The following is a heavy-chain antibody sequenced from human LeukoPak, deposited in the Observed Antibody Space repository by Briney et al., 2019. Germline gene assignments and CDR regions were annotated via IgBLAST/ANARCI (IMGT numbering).Heavy chain of an antibody. CDR2: ISVYNGNT. CDR3: ERDINGYYYDSHGYYPTDL. D-gene: IGHD3-22*01. J-gene: IGHJ5*02. V-gene: IGHV1-18*01. CDR1: GYTFTSYG. Sequence: ASVKVSCKASGYTFTSYGISWVRQAPGQGLEWMGWISVYNGNTNYPQRLQGRVTMTTDTSTTTAYMQLRSLRSDDTAVYYCERDINGYYYDSHGYYPTDLWGQGTLVTVSS.